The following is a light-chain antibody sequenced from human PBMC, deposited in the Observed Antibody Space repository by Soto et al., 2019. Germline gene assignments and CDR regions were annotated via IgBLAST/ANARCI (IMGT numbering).Light chain of an antibody. CDR1: QYMRYD. CDR2: AAS. CDR3: QQDFNYPWT. J-gene: IGKJ1*01. V-gene: IGKV1-6*01. Sequence: AIQVTQSPSSLSASVGARITITCRASQYMRYDLNWYQQKPGKAPKLLIYAASSLKSGVPSRFSGSGSGTDFTLSISSLQPEDFATCSCQQDFNYPWTFGQGTRV.